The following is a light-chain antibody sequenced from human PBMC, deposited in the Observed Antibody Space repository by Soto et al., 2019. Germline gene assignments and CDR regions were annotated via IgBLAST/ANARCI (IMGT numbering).Light chain of an antibody. CDR1: QSISSY. Sequence: DIQMTQSPSSLSASVGDRVTITCRASQSISSYLNWYQQKPGKAPKLLIYAASSLQSGVPSRFSGSGSVTDFTLTINSVQPEDFATYFCQQSYTMPPVTFGQGTRLEIK. CDR2: AAS. J-gene: IGKJ5*01. CDR3: QQSYTMPPVT. V-gene: IGKV1-39*01.